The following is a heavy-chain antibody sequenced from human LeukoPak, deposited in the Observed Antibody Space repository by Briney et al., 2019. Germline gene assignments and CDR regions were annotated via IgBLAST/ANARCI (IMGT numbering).Heavy chain of an antibody. V-gene: IGHV4-61*02. CDR2: IYTSGST. J-gene: IGHJ4*02. CDR3: TRGGELMNF. D-gene: IGHD1-26*01. Sequence: SETLSLTCTVSGGSISSGSYYWSWIRQPAGKGLEWIGRIYTSGSTNYNPSLKSRVTISVDTSKNQFSLKLSSVTAADTAVYYCTRGGELMNFWGQGTLVTVSS. CDR1: GGSISSGSYY.